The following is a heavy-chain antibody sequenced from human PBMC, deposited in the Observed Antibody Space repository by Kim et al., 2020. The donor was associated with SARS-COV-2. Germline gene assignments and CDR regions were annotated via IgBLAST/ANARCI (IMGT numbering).Heavy chain of an antibody. CDR3: ARDASLTAYSPGAFDI. J-gene: IGHJ3*02. D-gene: IGHD3-9*01. V-gene: IGHV3-74*01. CDR1: GFTFTEYW. CDR2: IDTDGSDT. Sequence: GGSLRLSCAASGFTFTEYWMHWVRQAPGKGLMWVSRIDTDGSDTAYSDSVRGRFTISRDITKNTLYLQMNSLTAEDTAVYYCARDASLTAYSPGAFDIWGQGKMVSAS.